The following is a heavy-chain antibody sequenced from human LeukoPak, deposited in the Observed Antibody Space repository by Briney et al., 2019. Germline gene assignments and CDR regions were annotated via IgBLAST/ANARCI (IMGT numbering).Heavy chain of an antibody. CDR3: ARVGRTYYYGSGSYSPGSYYGLDA. D-gene: IGHD3-10*01. CDR1: GFTFSGYS. V-gene: IGHV3-48*01. CDR2: ISGSSSAI. Sequence: GGSLRLSCAASGFTFSGYSMNWVRQAPGKGLEWVSFISGSSSAIYYADSVKGRFTISRDNAKNSLYLQMNSLRAEDTAVYYCARVGRTYYYGSGSYSPGSYYGLDAWGQGTTVTVSS. J-gene: IGHJ6*02.